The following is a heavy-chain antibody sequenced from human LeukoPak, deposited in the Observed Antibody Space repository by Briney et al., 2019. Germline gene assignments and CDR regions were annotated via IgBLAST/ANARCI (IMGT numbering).Heavy chain of an antibody. CDR3: ARSPDTSGYYYYFDY. J-gene: IGHJ4*02. V-gene: IGHV4-59*08. D-gene: IGHD3-22*01. CDR2: VYYSGST. Sequence: KSSETLSLTCTVSGGSIGNYYWSRIRQPPGKELEWIGYVYYSGSTNYNPSLKSRVTISVDTSKNQFSLKLSSVTAADTAVYYCARSPDTSGYYYYFDYWGQGTLVTVSS. CDR1: GGSIGNYY.